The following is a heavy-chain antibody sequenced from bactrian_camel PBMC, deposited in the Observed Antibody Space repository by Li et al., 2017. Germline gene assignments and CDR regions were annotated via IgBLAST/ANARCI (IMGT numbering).Heavy chain of an antibody. CDR3: AARFFMRDCYGVSWSLMPGVE. CDR1: GYIDRRYC. Sequence: VQLVESGGGSVQAGGSLRLACEAFGSGYIDRRYCLGWFRQAPGKEREGVVFIQGVDDDATYYADSVKGRFTISQDNTKNALYLQMNSLKPEDTAVYYCAARFFMRDCYGVSWSLMPGVEWGQGTQVTVS. CDR2: IQGVDDDAT. J-gene: IGHJ4*01. D-gene: IGHD1*01. V-gene: IGHV3S59*01.